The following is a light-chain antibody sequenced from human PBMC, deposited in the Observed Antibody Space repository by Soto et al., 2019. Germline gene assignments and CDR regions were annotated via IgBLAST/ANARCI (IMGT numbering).Light chain of an antibody. CDR2: GTS. Sequence: IVLTQSPGTLSLSPGERATLSCRASQSVASRNLAWDQQKSGQAPRLLIYGTSSRAVHTPDRFSGSGSGTDFTLTISGLEPEDFAVYYCQHFGNSLWTFGQGTKVE. J-gene: IGKJ1*01. CDR1: QSVASRN. CDR3: QHFGNSLWT. V-gene: IGKV3-20*01.